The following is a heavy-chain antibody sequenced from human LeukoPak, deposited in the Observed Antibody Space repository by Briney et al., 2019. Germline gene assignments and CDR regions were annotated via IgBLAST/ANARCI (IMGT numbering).Heavy chain of an antibody. D-gene: IGHD2-2*01. CDR1: GFTFSSYD. CDR3: ARDEYQLLWEVGFDY. J-gene: IGHJ4*02. Sequence: GGSLRLSCAASGFTFSSYDMSWVRQAPGKGLEWVSGISTSGGGTYYADSVKGRFTISRDNAKNSLYLQMNSLRAEDTAVYYCARDEYQLLWEVGFDYWGQGTLVTVSS. CDR2: ISTSGGGT. V-gene: IGHV3-23*01.